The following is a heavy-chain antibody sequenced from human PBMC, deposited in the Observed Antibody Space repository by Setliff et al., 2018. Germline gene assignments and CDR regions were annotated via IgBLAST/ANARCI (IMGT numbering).Heavy chain of an antibody. Sequence: AGGSLRLSCAASGFTFSSYRMHWVRQAPGKGLEWVAVIWDDGGNKYHADSVKGRFTISRDNSKNTLYLQMNSLRPEDTAVCYCARTCSGSGCYAGLESWGQGTPVTVSS. CDR3: ARTCSGSGCYAGLES. CDR2: IWDDGGNK. D-gene: IGHD2-15*01. J-gene: IGHJ4*02. CDR1: GFTFSSYR. V-gene: IGHV3-33*08.